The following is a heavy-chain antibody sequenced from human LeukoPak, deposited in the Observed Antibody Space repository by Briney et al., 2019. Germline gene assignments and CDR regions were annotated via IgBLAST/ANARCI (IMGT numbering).Heavy chain of an antibody. CDR1: GFTFSSYA. CDR2: ISGSGGST. Sequence: GGSLRLSCAASGFTFSSYAMNWVRQAPGKGLEWVSAISGSGGSTYYADSVKGRFTISRDNSKNTLYLQMNGLRAEDTAVYYCAKPPRGSGEDYWGQGTLVTVSS. D-gene: IGHD3-10*01. V-gene: IGHV3-23*01. CDR3: AKPPRGSGEDY. J-gene: IGHJ4*02.